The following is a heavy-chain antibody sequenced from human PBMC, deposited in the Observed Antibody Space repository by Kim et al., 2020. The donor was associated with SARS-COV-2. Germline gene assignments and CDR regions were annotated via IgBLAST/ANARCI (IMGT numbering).Heavy chain of an antibody. CDR2: INSDGSST. Sequence: GGSLRLSCAASGFTFSSYWMHWVPQAPGKGLVWVSRINSDGSSTSYADSVKGRFTISRDNAKNTLYLQMNSLRAEDTAVYYCARDLGSGFGESYGMDVWGQGTTVTVSS. D-gene: IGHD3-10*01. CDR1: GFTFSSYW. J-gene: IGHJ6*02. V-gene: IGHV3-74*01. CDR3: ARDLGSGFGESYGMDV.